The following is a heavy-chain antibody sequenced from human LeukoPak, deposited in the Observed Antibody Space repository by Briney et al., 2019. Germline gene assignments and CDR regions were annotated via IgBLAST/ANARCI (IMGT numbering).Heavy chain of an antibody. Sequence: GGSLRLSRAASGFTFSSYAMHWVRQAPGKGLEWVAVISYDGSNKYYADSVKGRFTISRDNSKNTLYLQMNSLRAEDTALYYCAKDRASSGWEYYMDVWGKGTTVTVSS. V-gene: IGHV3-30*04. CDR1: GFTFSSYA. D-gene: IGHD6-19*01. CDR2: ISYDGSNK. CDR3: AKDRASSGWEYYMDV. J-gene: IGHJ6*03.